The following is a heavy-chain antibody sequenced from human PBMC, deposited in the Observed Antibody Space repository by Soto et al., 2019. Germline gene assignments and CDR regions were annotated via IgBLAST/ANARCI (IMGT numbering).Heavy chain of an antibody. CDR3: GLGWGLNWFDP. V-gene: IGHV1-3*01. CDR1: GYTFTNYA. Sequence: QVQLVQSGAEVKKPGPSVKVSCKASGYTFTNYAMHWVRQAPGQRLEWMGWINAGNGNTKYSQKSQGRVTITRDTTASKADMELSSRRSEDTAVYYCGLGWGLNWFDPCGQGTLVAVSS. J-gene: IGHJ5*02. D-gene: IGHD3-16*01. CDR2: INAGNGNT.